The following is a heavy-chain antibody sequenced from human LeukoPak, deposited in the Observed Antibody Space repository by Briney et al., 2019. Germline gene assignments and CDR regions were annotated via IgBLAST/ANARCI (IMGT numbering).Heavy chain of an antibody. J-gene: IGHJ4*02. CDR2: IYYSGST. CDR1: GGSISSGGYY. V-gene: IGHV4-31*03. CDR3: ARVDLSSGATLYYFDY. Sequence: SETLSLTCTVSGGSISSGGYYWSWIRHHPGKGLEWIGYIYYSGSTYYNPSLKSRVTISVDTSKNQFSLKLSSVTAADTAVYYCARVDLSSGATLYYFDYWSQGTLVTVSS. D-gene: IGHD3-3*01.